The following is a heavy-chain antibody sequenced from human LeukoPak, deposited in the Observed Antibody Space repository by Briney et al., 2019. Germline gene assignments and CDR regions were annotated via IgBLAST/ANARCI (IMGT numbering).Heavy chain of an antibody. CDR2: ISGSGSTI. V-gene: IGHV3-48*04. CDR3: ARDSSSSWYFPYYYYYYMDV. Sequence: PGGSLRLSCAASGFTFSSYAMSWVRQAPGKGLEWVSAISGSGSTIYYADSVKGRFTISRDNAKNSLYLQMNSLRAEDTAVYYCARDSSSSWYFPYYYYYYMDVWGKGTTVTVSS. J-gene: IGHJ6*03. CDR1: GFTFSSYA. D-gene: IGHD6-13*01.